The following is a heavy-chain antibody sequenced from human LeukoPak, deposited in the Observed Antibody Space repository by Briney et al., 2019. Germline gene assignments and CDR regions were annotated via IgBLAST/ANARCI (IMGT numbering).Heavy chain of an antibody. J-gene: IGHJ4*02. V-gene: IGHV3-23*01. CDR1: GFTFSSYA. D-gene: IGHD1-26*01. Sequence: GGSLRLSCAASGFTFSSYAMSWVRQAPGKGLEWVSAISGSGDSTYYADSVKGRFTISRDNSKNTLSLQMHSLRAEDTAVYYCAKENPVGGTNYFDYWGQGTLVTVPS. CDR3: AKENPVGGTNYFDY. CDR2: ISGSGDST.